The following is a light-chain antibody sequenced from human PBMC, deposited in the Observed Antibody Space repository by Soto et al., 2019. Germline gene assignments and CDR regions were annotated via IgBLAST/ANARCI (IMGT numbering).Light chain of an antibody. CDR1: QSLIHSDGSTY. CDR2: EVS. J-gene: IGKJ1*01. Sequence: DVVMTQSPLSLPVTLGQPASISCRSSQSLIHSDGSTYLSWFQQRPGRSPRRLIYEVSDRDSGVPDRFSGSGSGTDLTLKISRVEAEDVGLYYCMQGTHWLWTFGQGTEVEIK. CDR3: MQGTHWLWT. V-gene: IGKV2-30*02.